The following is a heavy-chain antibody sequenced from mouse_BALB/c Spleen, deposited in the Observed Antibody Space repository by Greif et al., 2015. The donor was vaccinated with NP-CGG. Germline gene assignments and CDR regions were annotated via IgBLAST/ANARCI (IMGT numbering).Heavy chain of an antibody. CDR3: ARHRSYGSSSWFAY. J-gene: IGHJ3*01. D-gene: IGHD1-1*01. CDR2: ISSGGGST. Sequence: EVMLVESGGGLVKPGGSLKLSCEASGFAFSSYDMSWVRQTPEKRLEWVAYISSGGGSTYYPDTEKGRFTISRDNAKNLLYLQMSSLKSEDTAMYYCARHRSYGSSSWFAYWGHGTLVTVSA. V-gene: IGHV5-12-1*01. CDR1: GFAFSSYD.